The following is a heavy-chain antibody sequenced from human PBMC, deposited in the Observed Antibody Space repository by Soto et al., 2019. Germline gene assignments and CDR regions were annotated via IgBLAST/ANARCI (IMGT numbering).Heavy chain of an antibody. CDR2: IYYSGST. CDR3: ARRYGGNFDY. V-gene: IGHV4-59*01. J-gene: IGHJ4*02. Sequence: PSETLSLTCTVSGGSINSYYWSWIRQPPGKGLEWIGYIYYSGSTNYNPSLKGRLTISVDSSKNQFSLKLRSVTVADSAVYYCARRYGGNFDYWGQGTLVTVSS. CDR1: GGSINSYY. D-gene: IGHD1-26*01.